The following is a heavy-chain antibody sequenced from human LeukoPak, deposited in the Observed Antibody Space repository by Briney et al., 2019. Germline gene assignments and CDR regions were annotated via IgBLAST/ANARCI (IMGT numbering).Heavy chain of an antibody. J-gene: IGHJ5*02. Sequence: ASVKVSCKASGYTFTGYYMHWVRQAPGQGLEWMGWINPNSGGTNYAQKFQGRVTMTRDTSISTAYMELSRLRSDDTAVYYCARDYGILTGYYTPYNWFDPWGQGTLVTVSS. V-gene: IGHV1-2*02. CDR2: INPNSGGT. CDR3: ARDYGILTGYYTPYNWFDP. CDR1: GYTFTGYY. D-gene: IGHD3-9*01.